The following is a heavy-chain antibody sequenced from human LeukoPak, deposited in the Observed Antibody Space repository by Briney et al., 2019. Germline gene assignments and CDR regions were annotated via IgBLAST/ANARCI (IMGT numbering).Heavy chain of an antibody. CDR1: GFTVSSNY. V-gene: IGHV3-66*02. D-gene: IGHD3-22*01. J-gene: IGHJ4*02. CDR2: IYSGGST. CDR3: ARTGYYYDSSGYYYLDY. Sequence: PGGSLRLSCAASGFTVSSNYMSWVRQAPGKGLEWVSGIYSGGSTYYADSVKGRFTISRDNSKNTLYLQMTSLRAEDTAVYYCARTGYYYDSSGYYYLDYWGQGTLVTVSS.